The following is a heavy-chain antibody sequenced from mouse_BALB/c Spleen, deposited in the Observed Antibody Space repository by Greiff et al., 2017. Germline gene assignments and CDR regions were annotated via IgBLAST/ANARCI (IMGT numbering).Heavy chain of an antibody. CDR3: ARDTYYDYDERAY. CDR2: ISDGGSYT. D-gene: IGHD2-4*01. CDR1: GFTFSDYY. V-gene: IGHV5-4*02. J-gene: IGHJ3*01. Sequence: EVQVVESGGGLVKPGGSLKLSCAASGFTFSDYYMYWVRQTPEKRLEWVATISDGGSYTYYPDSVKGRFTISRDNAKNNLYLQMSSLKSEDTAMYYCARDTYYDYDERAYWGQGTLVTVSA.